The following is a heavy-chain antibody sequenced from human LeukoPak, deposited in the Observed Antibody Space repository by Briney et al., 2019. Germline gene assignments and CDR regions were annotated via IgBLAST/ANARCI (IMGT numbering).Heavy chain of an antibody. Sequence: QPGGSLRLSCAASGFTFSNFYMNWVRQAPGKGLEWVANIKQDGSEKYYVDSVKGRFTISRDNAKNSLYLQMNSLSAEDTAVYYCARDARYYDSSGYPGDYWGQGTLVTVSS. J-gene: IGHJ4*02. D-gene: IGHD3-22*01. V-gene: IGHV3-7*01. CDR3: ARDARYYDSSGYPGDY. CDR2: IKQDGSEK. CDR1: GFTFSNFY.